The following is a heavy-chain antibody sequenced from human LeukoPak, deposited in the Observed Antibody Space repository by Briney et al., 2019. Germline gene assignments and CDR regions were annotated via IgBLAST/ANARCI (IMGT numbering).Heavy chain of an antibody. V-gene: IGHV1-46*01. CDR2: INPSGGST. J-gene: IGHJ4*02. Sequence: ASVKVSCKASGYSLTTYYMHWVRQAPGQGLEWMAIINPSGGSTNYAQKFQGRVTMTTDTSTSTAYVELRSLRSDDTAVYYCARQPALTHSHFDYWGQGTLVTVSS. CDR1: GYSLTTYY. CDR3: ARQPALTHSHFDY.